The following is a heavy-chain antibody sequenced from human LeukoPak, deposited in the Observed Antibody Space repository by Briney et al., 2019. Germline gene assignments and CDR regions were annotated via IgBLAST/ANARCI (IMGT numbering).Heavy chain of an antibody. CDR1: GFTFSSYA. J-gene: IGHJ4*02. CDR3: ARVPVNYDYVWGSYRYYFDY. V-gene: IGHV3-30-3*01. Sequence: PGGSLRLSCAASGFTFSSYAMHWVRQAPGKGLEWVAVISYDGSNKYYADSVKGRFTISRDNSKNTLYLQMNSLRAEDTAVYYCARVPVNYDYVWGSYRYYFDYWGQGTLVTVSS. D-gene: IGHD3-16*02. CDR2: ISYDGSNK.